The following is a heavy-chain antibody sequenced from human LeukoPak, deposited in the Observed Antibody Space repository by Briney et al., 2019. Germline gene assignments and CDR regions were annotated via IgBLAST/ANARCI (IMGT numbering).Heavy chain of an antibody. J-gene: IGHJ4*02. CDR1: GFTFSSFD. CDR3: AKDPDRYGSGSYVDY. D-gene: IGHD3-10*01. Sequence: GGSLRLSCAASGFTFSSFDMNWVRQAPGKGLEWVSCITSRGTYIYYADSLKGRFTISRDNAKNSLYLQFNSLRAEDTAVYYCAKDPDRYGSGSYVDYWGQGTLVTVSS. CDR2: ITSRGTYI. V-gene: IGHV3-21*01.